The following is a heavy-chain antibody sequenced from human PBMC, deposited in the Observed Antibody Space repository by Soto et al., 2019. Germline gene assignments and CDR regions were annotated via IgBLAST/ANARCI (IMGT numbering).Heavy chain of an antibody. CDR3: AKDLQFSGWCGLYSFDY. CDR2: IVGSGAST. D-gene: IGHD6-19*01. V-gene: IGHV3-23*01. Sequence: EVQLLESGGGLVQPGGSLRLSCAASGFTFSSYAMSWVRQAPGKGLEWVSGIVGSGASTYYADSVKGRFTISRDNSKNTLFLQMNSLRAEDTAVYYCAKDLQFSGWCGLYSFDYWGQGTLVTVSS. CDR1: GFTFSSYA. J-gene: IGHJ4*02.